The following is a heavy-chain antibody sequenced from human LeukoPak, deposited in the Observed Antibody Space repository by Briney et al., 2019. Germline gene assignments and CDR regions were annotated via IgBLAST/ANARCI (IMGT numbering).Heavy chain of an antibody. V-gene: IGHV4-31*03. CDR1: GGSISNDGYY. CDR2: IYYSGST. Sequence: SQTLSLTCNVSGGSISNDGYYWGWNRQHPGTGLEWLGYIYYSGSTYYNPSLKSRVTLSVDTSKSQFSLRLSSVTAADTAVYYCARDLTGDQFFDPWGQGTLVTVSS. CDR3: ARDLTGDQFFDP. J-gene: IGHJ5*02. D-gene: IGHD7-27*01.